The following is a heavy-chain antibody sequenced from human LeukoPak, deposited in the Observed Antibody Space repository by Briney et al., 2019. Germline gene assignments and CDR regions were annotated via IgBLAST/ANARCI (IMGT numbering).Heavy chain of an antibody. CDR1: GGTFSSYA. Sequence: SVKVSCKASGGTFSSYAISWVRQAPGQGLEWMGGIIPIFGTATYAQKFQGRVTITTDESTSTAYMELSSLRSEDTAVYYCARSTRVVRGSLFDYWGQGTLVAVSS. CDR2: IIPIFGTA. J-gene: IGHJ4*02. CDR3: ARSTRVVRGSLFDY. D-gene: IGHD3-10*01. V-gene: IGHV1-69*05.